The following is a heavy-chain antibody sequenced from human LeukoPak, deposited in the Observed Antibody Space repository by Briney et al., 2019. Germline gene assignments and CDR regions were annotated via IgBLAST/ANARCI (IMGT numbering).Heavy chain of an antibody. D-gene: IGHD3-22*01. J-gene: IGHJ5*02. CDR1: GFTFSIYS. CDR3: AREPGFDSSGYLNWFDP. V-gene: IGHV3-48*02. Sequence: GGSLRLSCAASGFTFSIYSMNWVRQAPGKGLEWVSYISSTSNKIYYADSVKGRFTISRDDAKNLLHLQMNSLRDEDTAVYYCAREPGFDSSGYLNWFDPWGQGTLVTVSS. CDR2: ISSTSNKI.